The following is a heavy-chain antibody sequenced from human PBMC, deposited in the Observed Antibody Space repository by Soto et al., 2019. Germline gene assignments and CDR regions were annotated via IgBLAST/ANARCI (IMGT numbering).Heavy chain of an antibody. J-gene: IGHJ5*02. Sequence: QLQLQESGPGLVKPSETPSLTCIVSGGSISSSSYYWGWIRQPPGKGLEWIGSIYYSGSTYYNPSLKSRVTISVDTSKNQFSLKLSSVTAADTAVFYCARHRARNWFDPWGQGTLVTVSS. CDR1: GGSISSSSYY. CDR3: ARHRARNWFDP. CDR2: IYYSGST. D-gene: IGHD6-6*01. V-gene: IGHV4-39*01.